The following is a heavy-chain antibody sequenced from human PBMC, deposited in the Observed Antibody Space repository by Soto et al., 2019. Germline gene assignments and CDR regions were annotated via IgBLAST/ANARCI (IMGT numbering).Heavy chain of an antibody. Sequence: GASVKVSCKASGGTFSSYTISWVRQAPGQGLEWMGRIIPILGIANYAQKFQGRVTITADKSTSTAYMELSSLRSEDTAVYYCARASWFGEIQGFDYWGQGTLVTVSS. CDR2: IIPILGIA. CDR1: GGTFSSYT. D-gene: IGHD3-10*01. V-gene: IGHV1-69*02. J-gene: IGHJ4*02. CDR3: ARASWFGEIQGFDY.